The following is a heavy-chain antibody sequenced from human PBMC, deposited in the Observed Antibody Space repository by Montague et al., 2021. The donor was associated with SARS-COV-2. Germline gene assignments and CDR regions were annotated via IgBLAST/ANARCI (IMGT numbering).Heavy chain of an antibody. CDR2: IYYSGST. CDR3: ARASITMVRGVTRWYFDL. V-gene: IGHV4-59*13. D-gene: IGHD3-10*01. J-gene: IGHJ2*01. Sequence: SETLSLTCTVSGGSISSYYSCWIRQPPGKGLEWIGYIYYSGSTNXNPSLKSRVTISVDTSKNQFSLKLSSVTAADTAVYYCARASITMVRGVTRWYFDLWGRGTLVTVSS. CDR1: GGSISSYY.